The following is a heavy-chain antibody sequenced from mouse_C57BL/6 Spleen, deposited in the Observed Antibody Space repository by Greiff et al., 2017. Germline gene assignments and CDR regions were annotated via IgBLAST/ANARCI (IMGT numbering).Heavy chain of an antibody. V-gene: IGHV1-26*01. J-gene: IGHJ2*01. CDR3: ATGYLDY. CDR2: INPNNGGT. D-gene: IGHD4-1*01. CDR1: GYTFTDYY. Sequence: EVQLQQSGPELVKPGASVKISCKASGYTFTDYYMNWVKQSHGKSLEWIGDINPNNGGTSYNQKFKGKATLTVDKSSSTAYMELRSLTSEDSAVYYCATGYLDYWGQGTTLTVSS.